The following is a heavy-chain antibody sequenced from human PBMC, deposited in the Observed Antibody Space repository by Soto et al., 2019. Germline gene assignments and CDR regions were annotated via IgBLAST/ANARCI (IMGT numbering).Heavy chain of an antibody. CDR2: IYYTGNT. D-gene: IGHD3-3*01. CDR3: ARDPRRAYYHEH. CDR1: GGSVSSGSYY. V-gene: IGHV4-31*03. Sequence: TLSLTCTVSGGSVSSGSYYWSWIRQHPGRGLEWIGYIYYTGNTYYNPSLKSRLAISVDTSKKKFSLKLTSVTAADTAVYYCARDPRRAYYHEHWGQGIMVTVSS. J-gene: IGHJ4*02.